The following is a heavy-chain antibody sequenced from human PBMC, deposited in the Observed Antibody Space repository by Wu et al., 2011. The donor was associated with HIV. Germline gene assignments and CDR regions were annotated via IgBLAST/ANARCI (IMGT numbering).Heavy chain of an antibody. D-gene: IGHD2-21*01. J-gene: IGHJ4*02. CDR2: IIPILGTV. CDR1: GGTFSTYG. Sequence: QVQLVQSGAEVRKPGSSVKVSCKASGGTFSTYGISWVRQAPGQGLEWMGGIIPILGTVKYAQKFQGRVTITADKSTSTAYMELSSLRSEDTAIYYCARDLGGDEDYSGREPWSPSP. CDR3: ARDLGGDEDY. V-gene: IGHV1-69*14.